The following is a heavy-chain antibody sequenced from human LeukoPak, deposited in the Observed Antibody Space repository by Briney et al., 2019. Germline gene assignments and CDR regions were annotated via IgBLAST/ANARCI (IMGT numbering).Heavy chain of an antibody. CDR2: MNPNSGNT. CDR3: ARATWSGYWFDP. V-gene: IGHV1-8*01. D-gene: IGHD3-3*01. J-gene: IGHJ5*02. Sequence: ASVKVSCKASGYTFTSYDINWVRQATGQGLEWMGWMNPNSGNTGYAQKFQGRVTMTRNTSISTAYMELSSLRSEDTAVYYCARATWSGYWFDPWGQGTLVTVSS. CDR1: GYTFTSYD.